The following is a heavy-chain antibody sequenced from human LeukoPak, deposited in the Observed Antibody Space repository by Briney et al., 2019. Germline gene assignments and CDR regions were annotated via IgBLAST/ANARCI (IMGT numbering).Heavy chain of an antibody. CDR1: GYTFTSYG. CDR3: ARDTPGLAKLFDY. CDR2: ISGYTGAT. V-gene: IGHV1-18*01. D-gene: IGHD2-15*01. J-gene: IGHJ4*02. Sequence: ASVTVSCKASGYTFTSYGISWVRQAPGQGLEWMGWISGYTGATHYSVKLQDRLTVTTDTSTNTALELRSLRSADTAVYFCARDTPGLAKLFDYWGQGTLVTVSS.